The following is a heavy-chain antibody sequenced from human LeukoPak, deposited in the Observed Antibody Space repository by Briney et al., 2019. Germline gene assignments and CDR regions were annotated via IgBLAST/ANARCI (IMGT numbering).Heavy chain of an antibody. D-gene: IGHD6-13*01. CDR3: ARDHSSSCQLFDY. J-gene: IGHJ4*02. CDR1: GYTFTTYG. V-gene: IGHV1-18*01. CDR2: ISAYNGDT. Sequence: EASVTVSCKTSGYTFTTYGITWVRQAPGQGLEWMGWISAYNGDTNYAQKLQGRLTMTTDTSTTTGYMELRSLRSDDTAVYYCARDHSSSCQLFDYWGQGTLVTVSS.